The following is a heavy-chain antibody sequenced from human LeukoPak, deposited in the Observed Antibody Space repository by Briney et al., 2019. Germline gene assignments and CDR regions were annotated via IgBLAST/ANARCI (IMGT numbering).Heavy chain of an antibody. J-gene: IGHJ6*03. CDR3: ARVKAIGYCSSTSCYSHYYYYYMDV. Sequence: SQTLSLTCTVSGGSISSGSYYWSWIRQPAGKGLEWIGRIYASGSTNYNPSLKSRVTISVDTSKNQFSLKLSSVTAADTAVYYCARVKAIGYCSSTSCYSHYYYYYMDVWGKGTTVTVSS. CDR2: IYASGST. V-gene: IGHV4-61*02. D-gene: IGHD2-2*02. CDR1: GGSISSGSYY.